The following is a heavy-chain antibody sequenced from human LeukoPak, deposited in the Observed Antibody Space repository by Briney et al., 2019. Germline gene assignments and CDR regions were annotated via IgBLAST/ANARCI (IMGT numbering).Heavy chain of an antibody. V-gene: IGHV3-21*01. J-gene: IGHJ4*02. CDR3: ARAITLGPTCYYGSGSYPLPDY. CDR1: GFTFSSYS. CDR2: ISSSSSYI. Sequence: GGSLRLSCAASGFTFSSYSMNWVRQAPGKGLEWVSSISSSSSYIYYADSVKGRFTISRDNAKNSLYLQMNSLRAEDTAVYYCARAITLGPTCYYGSGSYPLPDYWGQGTLVTVSS. D-gene: IGHD3-10*01.